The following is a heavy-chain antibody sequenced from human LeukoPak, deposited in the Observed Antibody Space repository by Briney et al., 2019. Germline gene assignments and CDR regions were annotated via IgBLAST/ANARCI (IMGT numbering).Heavy chain of an antibody. J-gene: IGHJ6*04. V-gene: IGHV1-3*01. Sequence: ASVKVSCKASGYNFRSYAIYWVRQAPGRRLEWMGWIIVGNGNTKYSEKFQGRVIISRDTSANTVYMELSGLRGEDTAVYYCARVSTIGGTRLYHHYGMDFWGKGTTVIVSS. CDR2: IIVGNGNT. D-gene: IGHD3-16*01. CDR1: GYNFRSYA. CDR3: ARVSTIGGTRLYHHYGMDF.